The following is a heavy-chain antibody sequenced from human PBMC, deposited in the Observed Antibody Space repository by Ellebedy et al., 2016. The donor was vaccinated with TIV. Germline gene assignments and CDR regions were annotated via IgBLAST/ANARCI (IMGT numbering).Heavy chain of an antibody. D-gene: IGHD5-24*01. CDR3: ARDPGTLGIRDGRDY. V-gene: IGHV3-7*03. CDR1: GFTFSSYW. CDR2: IKQDGSEK. Sequence: GESLKISCAASGFTFSSYWMSWVRQAPGKGLEWVANIKQDGSEKYYVDSVKGRFTISRDNAKNSLYLQMNSLRAEDTAVYDCARDPGTLGIRDGRDYWGQGTLVTVSS. J-gene: IGHJ4*02.